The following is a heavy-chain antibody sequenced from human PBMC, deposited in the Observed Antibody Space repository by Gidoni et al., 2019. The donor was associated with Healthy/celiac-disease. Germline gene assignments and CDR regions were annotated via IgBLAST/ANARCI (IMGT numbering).Heavy chain of an antibody. CDR3: ARERSGGDFDY. CDR1: EFTVSSNY. D-gene: IGHD2-15*01. J-gene: IGHJ4*02. Sequence: EVQLVESGAGLVQPGGSLRLSCAASEFTVSSNYMSWVRQAPGKGLEWVSVIYSGGSTYYADSVKGRFTISRDNSKNTLYLQMNSLRAEDTAVYYCARERSGGDFDYWGQGTLVTVSS. CDR2: IYSGGST. V-gene: IGHV3-66*02.